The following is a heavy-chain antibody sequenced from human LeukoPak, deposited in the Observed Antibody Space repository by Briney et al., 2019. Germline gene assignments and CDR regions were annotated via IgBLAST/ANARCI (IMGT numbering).Heavy chain of an antibody. J-gene: IGHJ4*02. CDR1: GGTFSSYA. Sequence: GASVKVSCKASGGTFSSYAISWVRQAPGQGLEWMGGIIPIFGTANYAQKFQGRVTITADESTSTAYMELSSLRSDDTAVYYCARDFNVHLGDGLIDYWGQGTLLTVSS. D-gene: IGHD3-16*02. CDR2: IIPIFGTA. V-gene: IGHV1-69*13. CDR3: ARDFNVHLGDGLIDY.